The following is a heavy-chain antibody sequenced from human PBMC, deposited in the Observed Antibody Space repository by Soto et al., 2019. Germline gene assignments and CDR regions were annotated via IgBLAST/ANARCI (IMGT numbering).Heavy chain of an antibody. D-gene: IGHD1-1*01. CDR3: ARGRYGDY. CDR1: GYAFTTYG. J-gene: IGHJ4*02. CDR2: ISAHNGNT. Sequence: QVHLVQSGAEVKKPGASVKVSCKGSGYAFTTYGITWVRQAPGQGREWMGWISAHNGNTNYAQKLQGRVTVTRDTSTSTAYMELRSLSSDDTAVYYCARGRYGDYWGQGALVTVSS. V-gene: IGHV1-18*01.